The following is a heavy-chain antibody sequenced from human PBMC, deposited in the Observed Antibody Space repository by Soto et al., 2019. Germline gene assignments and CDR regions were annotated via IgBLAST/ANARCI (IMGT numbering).Heavy chain of an antibody. Sequence: SETLSLTCTVSGGSISSGEYYWSWISQHPGKGLEWIGYIYYSGSNYYNPSLKSRVSISVDTSKNQFSLNLSSVTAADTAIYYCARDRYGVPRGDYFDSWGQGILVTVSS. J-gene: IGHJ4*02. D-gene: IGHD4-17*01. CDR1: GGSISSGEYY. CDR2: IYYSGSN. V-gene: IGHV4-31*03. CDR3: ARDRYGVPRGDYFDS.